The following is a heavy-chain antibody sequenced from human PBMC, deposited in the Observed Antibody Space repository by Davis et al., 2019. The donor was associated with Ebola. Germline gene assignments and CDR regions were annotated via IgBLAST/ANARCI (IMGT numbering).Heavy chain of an antibody. D-gene: IGHD6-6*01. CDR2: ISSSSSYI. CDR3: ARARWYSSSYYFDY. CDR1: GFTFSSYS. V-gene: IGHV3-21*01. J-gene: IGHJ4*02. Sequence: GESLKISCAASGFTFSSYSMNWVRQAPGKGLEWVSSISSSSSYIYYADSVKGRFTISRDNAKNSLYLQMNSLRDEDTAVYYCARARWYSSSYYFDYWGQGTLVTVSS.